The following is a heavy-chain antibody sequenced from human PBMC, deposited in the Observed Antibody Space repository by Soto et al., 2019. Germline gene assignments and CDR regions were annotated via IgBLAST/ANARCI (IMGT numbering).Heavy chain of an antibody. J-gene: IGHJ5*02. Sequence: EVQLVETGGGLIQPGGSLRLSCVASGFTVSNTYMTWVRQPPGKGLECVSVIYTAGGTNYADSVKGRFIISRDNSKNTLYLQMNSLRPEDTAVYYCARALPVAKGGFDPWGQGTLVTVSS. CDR2: IYTAGGT. CDR3: ARALPVAKGGFDP. D-gene: IGHD2-2*01. V-gene: IGHV3-53*02. CDR1: GFTVSNTY.